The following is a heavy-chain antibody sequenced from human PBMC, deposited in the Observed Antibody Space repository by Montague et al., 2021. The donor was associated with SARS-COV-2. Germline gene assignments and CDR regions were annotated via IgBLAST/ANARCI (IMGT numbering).Heavy chain of an antibody. CDR2: IDWDDDK. V-gene: IGHV2-70*11. Sequence: PALVKPTQTLTLTCTFSGFSLTTSGMCVSRIRQPPGKALEWLARIDWDDDKYYSTSLKTRLTISKDTSKNQVVLTMTNMDPVDTATYYCARTYAPSAVAVDYWGQGTLVTVSS. CDR3: ARTYAPSAVAVDY. D-gene: IGHD6-19*01. CDR1: GFSLTTSGMC. J-gene: IGHJ4*02.